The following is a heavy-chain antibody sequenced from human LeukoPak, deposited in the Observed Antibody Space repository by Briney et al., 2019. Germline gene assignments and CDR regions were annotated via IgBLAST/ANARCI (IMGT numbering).Heavy chain of an antibody. CDR2: IYYSGTT. Sequence: SETLSLTCTVSGDSTTSDTYYWGWIRQPPGKELEWIGTIYYSGTTFYNPSLKSRVTISVDTSKNQFSLRLNSVTAADTAVYYCARTANYYDSSGYSRLKFDYWGQGTLVTVSS. J-gene: IGHJ4*02. V-gene: IGHV4-39*01. CDR3: ARTANYYDSSGYSRLKFDY. D-gene: IGHD3-22*01. CDR1: GDSTTSDTYY.